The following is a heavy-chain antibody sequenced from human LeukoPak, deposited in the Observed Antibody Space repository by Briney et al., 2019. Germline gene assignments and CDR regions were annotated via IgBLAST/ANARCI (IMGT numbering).Heavy chain of an antibody. D-gene: IGHD5-12*01. Sequence: SGPTLVKPTQTLTLTCTFSGFSLSTSGVAVGWIRQPPGKALEWLALIYWDDDKRYSPSLKSRLTITKDTSKNQVVLTMTNMDPVDTATYYCAHSEAMLLYGGYLQGGPFDYWGQGTLVTVSS. CDR2: IYWDDDK. CDR3: AHSEAMLLYGGYLQGGPFDY. J-gene: IGHJ4*02. V-gene: IGHV2-5*02. CDR1: GFSLSTSGVA.